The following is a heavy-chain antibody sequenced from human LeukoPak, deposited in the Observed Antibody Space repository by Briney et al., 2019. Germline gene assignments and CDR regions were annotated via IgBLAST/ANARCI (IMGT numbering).Heavy chain of an antibody. Sequence: ASLKVSCTASGYTFSDYYMHWVRHAPPQGLEWMGWISPNSVEKEYGEKFQGRVPMHRETSISTAYLELSGLRSDDKAVYYWARKRGVGVDRNAFDFWGQGTMVTVSS. J-gene: IGHJ3*01. CDR2: ISPNSVEK. D-gene: IGHD3-16*01. CDR1: GYTFSDYY. V-gene: IGHV1-2*02. CDR3: ARKRGVGVDRNAFDF.